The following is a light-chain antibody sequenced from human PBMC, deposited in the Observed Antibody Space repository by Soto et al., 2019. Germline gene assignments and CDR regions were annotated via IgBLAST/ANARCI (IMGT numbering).Light chain of an antibody. J-gene: IGLJ3*02. CDR1: SGSIASNY. CDR3: QSYDNCNWV. CDR2: EDN. Sequence: NFMLTQPHYVSESPGKTVTISCTRSSGSIASNYVQWYQQRPGSAPTTVIYEDNQRPSGVPDRFSGSIDSSSNSASLTISGVKTEDEADYYCQSYDNCNWVFGGGTKLTVL. V-gene: IGLV6-57*03.